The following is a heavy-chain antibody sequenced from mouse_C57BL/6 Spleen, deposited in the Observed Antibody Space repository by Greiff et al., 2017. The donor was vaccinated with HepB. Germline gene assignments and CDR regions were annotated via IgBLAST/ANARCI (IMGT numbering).Heavy chain of an antibody. J-gene: IGHJ3*01. D-gene: IGHD2-5*01. V-gene: IGHV5-9*01. Sequence: EVKLVESGGGLVKPGGSLKLSCAASGFTFSSYTMSWVRQTPEKRLEWVATISGGGGNTYYPDSVKGRFTISRDNAKNTRYLQMSSLRSEDTALYYCARQNNSKDWAYWGQGTLVTVSA. CDR2: ISGGGGNT. CDR3: ARQNNSKDWAY. CDR1: GFTFSSYT.